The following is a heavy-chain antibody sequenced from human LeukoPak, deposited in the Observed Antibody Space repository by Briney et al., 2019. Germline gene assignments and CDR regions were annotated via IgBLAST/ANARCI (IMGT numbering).Heavy chain of an antibody. J-gene: IGHJ6*03. Sequence: SETLSLTCTVSGGSINSYYWSWIRQPPGKGLEWIGYIYYSGSTNYNPSLKSRVTISVDTSKNQFSLNLSSVTAADTAVYYCARGAYGSGNRAYYYYYMDVWGKGTTVTVSS. CDR3: ARGAYGSGNRAYYYYYMDV. V-gene: IGHV4-59*01. CDR2: IYYSGST. D-gene: IGHD3-10*01. CDR1: GGSINSYY.